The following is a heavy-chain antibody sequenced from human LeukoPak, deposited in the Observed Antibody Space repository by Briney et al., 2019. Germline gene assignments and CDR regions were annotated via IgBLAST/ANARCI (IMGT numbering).Heavy chain of an antibody. CDR3: AKGVRYSQTMDV. CDR1: GFTFSSYA. CDR2: ISYDGSNK. V-gene: IGHV3-30*09. D-gene: IGHD2-21*01. J-gene: IGHJ6*03. Sequence: GGSLRLSCAASGFTFSSYAMHWVRQAPGKGLEWVAVISYDGSNKYYADSVKGRFAISRDNSKNTLYLQMNSLRAEDTAVYYCAKGVRYSQTMDVWGKGTTVTVSS.